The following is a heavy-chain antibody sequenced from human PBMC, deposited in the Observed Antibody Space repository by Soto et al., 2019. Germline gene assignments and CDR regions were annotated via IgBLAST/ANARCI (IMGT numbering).Heavy chain of an antibody. CDR3: ARVQGEGYCSSTSCYSWFDP. D-gene: IGHD2-2*01. V-gene: IGHV1-69*13. CDR1: GGTFSSYA. Sequence: SVKVSCKASGGTFSSYAISGVRQAPGQGLEWMGGIIPIFGTANYAQKFQGRVTITADESTSTAYMELSSLRSEDTAVYYCARVQGEGYCSSTSCYSWFDPWGQGTLVTVSS. CDR2: IIPIFGTA. J-gene: IGHJ5*02.